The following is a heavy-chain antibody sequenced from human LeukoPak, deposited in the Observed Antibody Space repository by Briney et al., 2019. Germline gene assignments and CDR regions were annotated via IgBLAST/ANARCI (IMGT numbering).Heavy chain of an antibody. Sequence: GWSVRVSCVASGFTFLKYLVTWVRPAAGKGRAWVANIWPDGDDQHYVHSVKVQFPITRDNAKNSLYMQMNSLRVEDTALYCCVREMYSESGSYYGDSWGQGTLVTVSS. CDR2: IWPDGDDQ. D-gene: IGHD3-10*01. CDR1: GFTFLKYL. V-gene: IGHV3-7*01. J-gene: IGHJ4*02. CDR3: VREMYSESGSYYGDS.